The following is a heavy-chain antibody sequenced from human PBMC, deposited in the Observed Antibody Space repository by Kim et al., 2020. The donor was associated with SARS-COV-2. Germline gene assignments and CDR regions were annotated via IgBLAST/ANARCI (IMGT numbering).Heavy chain of an antibody. CDR2: IYYSGST. D-gene: IGHD5-18*01. V-gene: IGHV4-39*01. J-gene: IGHJ4*02. Sequence: SETLSLTCTVSGGSISSSSYYWGWIRQPPGKGLEWIGSIYYSGSTYYNPSLKSRVTISVDTSKNQFSLKLSSVTAADTAVYYCARHGQYSYDPAFDYWGQGTLVTVSS. CDR1: GGSISSSSYY. CDR3: ARHGQYSYDPAFDY.